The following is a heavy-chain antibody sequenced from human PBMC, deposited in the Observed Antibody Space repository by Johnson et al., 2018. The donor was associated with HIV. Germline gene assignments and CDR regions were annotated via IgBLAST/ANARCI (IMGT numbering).Heavy chain of an antibody. CDR3: TTGLYWNDAFYI. CDR1: GFTFSDAW. D-gene: IGHD1-1*01. J-gene: IGHJ3*02. CDR2: VKSKADGGTT. V-gene: IGHV3-15*01. Sequence: VQLVESGGGLVKPRGSLRLSCAASGFTFSDAWMNWVRQAPGKGLEWVGRVKSKADGGTTDYAAPVKGRFTISRDGSKNTLYLQMNSLKTEDTAVYYCTTGLYWNDAFYIWGQGTMVTVSS.